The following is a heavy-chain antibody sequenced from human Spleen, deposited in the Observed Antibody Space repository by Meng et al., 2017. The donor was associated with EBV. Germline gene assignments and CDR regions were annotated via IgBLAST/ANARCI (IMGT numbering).Heavy chain of an antibody. J-gene: IGHJ4*02. CDR3: ARVGVIIPYDY. CDR2: ISPYNGNT. CDR1: GYTFSSYG. V-gene: IGHV1-18*01. Sequence: GELGQSGAGVKKPWHSVKVSCKASGYTFSSYGLSWVRQAPGQGLGWMGWISPYNGNTNYAQKFQGRVTMTTDTSTSIGYMELRSLSSDDTAVYYCARVGVIIPYDYWGQGTLVTVSS. D-gene: IGHD3-10*01.